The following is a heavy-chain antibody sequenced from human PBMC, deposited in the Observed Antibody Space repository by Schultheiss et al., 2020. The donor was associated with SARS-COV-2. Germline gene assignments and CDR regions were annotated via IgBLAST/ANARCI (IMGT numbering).Heavy chain of an antibody. J-gene: IGHJ5*02. V-gene: IGHV3-30*12. CDR3: ARAQGGYSNYVIGP. Sequence: SCAASGFTFSSYGMHWVRQAPGKGLEWVAVISYDGSNKYYADSVKGRFTISRDNAKNSLYLQMNSLRAEDTAVYYCARAQGGYSNYVIGPWGQGTLVTVSS. CDR2: ISYDGSNK. CDR1: GFTFSSYG. D-gene: IGHD4-11*01.